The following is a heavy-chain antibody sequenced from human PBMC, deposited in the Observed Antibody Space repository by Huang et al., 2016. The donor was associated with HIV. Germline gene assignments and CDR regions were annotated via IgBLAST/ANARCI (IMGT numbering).Heavy chain of an antibody. CDR2: SIPIFGTA. J-gene: IGHJ6*02. Sequence: QVHLVQSGAEVKKPGSSVKVSCKASGGTFSSYAISWVRQAPGQGLEWMGGSIPIFGTANYAQNFQGRVTITADESTSTAYMELSSLRSEDTAVYYCARGAGKYYYYGMDVWGQGTTVTVSS. CDR1: GGTFSSYA. CDR3: ARGAGKYYYYGMDV. D-gene: IGHD3-10*01. V-gene: IGHV1-69*01.